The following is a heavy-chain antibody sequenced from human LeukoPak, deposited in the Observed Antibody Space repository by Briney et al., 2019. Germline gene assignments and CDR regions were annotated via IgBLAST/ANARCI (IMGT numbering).Heavy chain of an antibody. D-gene: IGHD4-23*01. Sequence: GGSLRLSCAFSGFFLSSYSMHWGSQAPGKGLEWVAVISYDGNNKYYTDSVRGRFTISRDNSKNTLYLQMNTLRGEDTAVYYCARQNGGGWSYFDYWGQGTLVTVSS. CDR1: GFFLSSYS. V-gene: IGHV3-30-3*01. J-gene: IGHJ4*02. CDR3: ARQNGGGWSYFDY. CDR2: ISYDGNNK.